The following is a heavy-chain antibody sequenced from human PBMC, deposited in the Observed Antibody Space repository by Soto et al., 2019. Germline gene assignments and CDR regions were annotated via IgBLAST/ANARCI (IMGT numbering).Heavy chain of an antibody. CDR1: GFTFSSYG. CDR2: ISYDGSNK. V-gene: IGHV3-30*18. D-gene: IGHD3-10*01. Sequence: QPGGSLRLSCAASGFTFSSYGMHWVRQAPGKGLEWVAVISYDGSNKYYADSVKGRFTISRDNSKNTLYLQMNSLRAEDTAVYYCAKGIRFRGVIFQGYGMDVWGQATPVTVSS. J-gene: IGHJ6*01. CDR3: AKGIRFRGVIFQGYGMDV.